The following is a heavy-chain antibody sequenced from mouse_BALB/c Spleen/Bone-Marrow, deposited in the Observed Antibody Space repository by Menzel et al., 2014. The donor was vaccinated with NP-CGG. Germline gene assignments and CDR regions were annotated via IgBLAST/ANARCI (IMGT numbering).Heavy chain of an antibody. Sequence: SGPELVKPGASMKISCKASGYSFTGYTMNWVKQGHGKNLEWIGLINPYNGGTSYNQKFKGKATLTVDKSSSTTYMELLSLTSEDSAVYYRARKPPIYYDFALDYWGQGTTLTVSS. CDR1: GYSFTGYT. V-gene: IGHV1-18*01. CDR2: INPYNGGT. J-gene: IGHJ2*01. CDR3: ARKPPIYYDFALDY. D-gene: IGHD2-4*01.